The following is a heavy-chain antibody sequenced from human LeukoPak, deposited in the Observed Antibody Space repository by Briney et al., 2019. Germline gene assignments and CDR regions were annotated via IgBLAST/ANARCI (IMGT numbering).Heavy chain of an antibody. Sequence: SETLSLTCTVSGGSIRSGDYYWSWIRQPPGKGLEWIGYIYYSGSTYYNPSLKSRVTISVDTSKNQFSLKLSSVTAADTAVYYCARDKGGPGSYNDYWGQGTLVTVPS. CDR3: ARDKGGPGSYNDY. CDR1: GGSIRSGDYY. D-gene: IGHD3-10*01. V-gene: IGHV4-30-4*01. J-gene: IGHJ4*02. CDR2: IYYSGST.